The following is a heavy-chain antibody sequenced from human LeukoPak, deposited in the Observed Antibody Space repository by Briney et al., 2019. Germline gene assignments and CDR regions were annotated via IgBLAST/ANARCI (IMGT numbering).Heavy chain of an antibody. CDR2: ISYSGGT. Sequence: PSETLSLTCIVSGGSLSSSGYYWVWIRQPPGTGLEWIGSISYSGGTYYNPSLKSRVTISINTSKKQFSLNVISATAADTAVYYCTRSLPHFDHWGQGTLVAASS. V-gene: IGHV4-39*07. CDR3: TRSLPHFDH. CDR1: GGSLSSSGYY. J-gene: IGHJ4*02.